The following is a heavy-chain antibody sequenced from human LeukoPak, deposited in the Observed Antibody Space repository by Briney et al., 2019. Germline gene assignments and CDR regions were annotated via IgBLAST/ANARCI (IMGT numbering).Heavy chain of an antibody. CDR3: GRDSAVDCSGGSCYSDFQH. CDR1: GFTFSSYS. J-gene: IGHJ1*01. V-gene: IGHV3-21*01. D-gene: IGHD2-15*01. Sequence: GGSLRLSCAASGFTFSSYSMNWVRQAPGKGLEWVSSISSSSCYIYYADSVKGRFTISRDNAKNSLYLQMNSLRAEDKAVHYCGRDSAVDCSGGSCYSDFQHWGQGTLVTVSP. CDR2: ISSSSCYI.